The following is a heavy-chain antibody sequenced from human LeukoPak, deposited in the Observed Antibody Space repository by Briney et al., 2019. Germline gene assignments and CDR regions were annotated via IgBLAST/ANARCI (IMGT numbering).Heavy chain of an antibody. V-gene: IGHV3-21*01. J-gene: IGHJ4*02. Sequence: GGSLRLSCAASGFTFSSYSMNWVRQAPGKGLEWVSSISSSSSYIYYADSVKGRFTISRDNAKNSLYLQMSSLRAEDTAVYYCARDGSGYSPYYFDYWGQGTLVTVSS. CDR2: ISSSSSYI. CDR3: ARDGSGYSPYYFDY. CDR1: GFTFSSYS. D-gene: IGHD5-18*01.